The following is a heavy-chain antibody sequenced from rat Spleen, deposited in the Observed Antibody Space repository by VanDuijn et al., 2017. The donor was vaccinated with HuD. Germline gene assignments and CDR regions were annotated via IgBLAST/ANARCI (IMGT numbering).Heavy chain of an antibody. Sequence: EVQLVESGGGLVQPGRSLKLSCAASGFTFSSFAMAWVRQAPKKGLEWVATITSGGSNTYYPDSVKGRFTISRDNAKSTLYLQMDSLRSEDTATYYCTTWFAYWGQGTLVTVSS. J-gene: IGHJ3*01. CDR2: ITSGGSNT. V-gene: IGHV5-46*01. CDR3: TTWFAY. CDR1: GFTFSSFA.